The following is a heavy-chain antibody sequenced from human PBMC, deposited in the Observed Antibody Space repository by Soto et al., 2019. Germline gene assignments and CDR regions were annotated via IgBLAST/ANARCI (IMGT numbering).Heavy chain of an antibody. CDR1: GGSISSSSYY. V-gene: IGHV4-39*01. CDR3: ARVWTFHWYFDL. D-gene: IGHD1-1*01. CDR2: IYYSGST. J-gene: IGHJ2*01. Sequence: SETLSLTCTVSGGSISSSSYYWGWIRQPPGKGLEWIGSIYYSGSTYYNPSLKSRVTISVDTSKNQFSLKLSSVTAADTAVYYCARVWTFHWYFDLWGRRTLVTVSS.